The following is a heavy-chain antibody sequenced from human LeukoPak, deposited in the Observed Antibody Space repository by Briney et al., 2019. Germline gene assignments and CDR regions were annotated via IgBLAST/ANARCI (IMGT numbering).Heavy chain of an antibody. Sequence: GGSLRLSCAASGFTVSSNYMSWVRQAPGKGLEWVSVIYSGGSTYYADSVKGRFTISRDNSKNTLYLQMNSLRAEDTAVYYCARDGDGSGSPRFYYYYGMDVWGQGTTVTVSS. D-gene: IGHD3-10*01. V-gene: IGHV3-53*01. CDR3: ARDGDGSGSPRFYYYYGMDV. CDR2: IYSGGST. J-gene: IGHJ6*02. CDR1: GFTVSSNY.